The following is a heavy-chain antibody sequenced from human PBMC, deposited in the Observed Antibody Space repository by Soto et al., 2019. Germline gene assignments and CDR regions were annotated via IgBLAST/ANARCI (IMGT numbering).Heavy chain of an antibody. CDR2: IYHSGST. J-gene: IGHJ4*02. CDR1: GGSISSGGYS. D-gene: IGHD3-22*01. Sequence: SETLSLTCAVSGGSISSGGYSWSWIRQPPGKGLEWIGYIYHSGSTYYNPSLKSRVTISVDRSKNQFSLKLSSVTAADTAVYYCAREKDYSASSGHFDYWGQGTLVTVSS. V-gene: IGHV4-30-2*01. CDR3: AREKDYSASSGHFDY.